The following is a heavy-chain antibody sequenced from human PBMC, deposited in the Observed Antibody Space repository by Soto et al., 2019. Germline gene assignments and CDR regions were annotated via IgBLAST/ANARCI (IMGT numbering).Heavy chain of an antibody. J-gene: IGHJ6*02. Sequence: GAPAQHSCQASGDTLPSSGSSWVRQAPGQGLEWMGWISAYNGNTNYAQKLQGRVTMTTDTSTSTAYMELRSLRSDDTAFYYCASDKRRESLVMDFLVQRTSVTGSS. V-gene: IGHV1-18*01. CDR1: GDTLPSSG. D-gene: IGHD1-26*01. CDR3: ASDKRRESLVMDF. CDR2: ISAYNGNT.